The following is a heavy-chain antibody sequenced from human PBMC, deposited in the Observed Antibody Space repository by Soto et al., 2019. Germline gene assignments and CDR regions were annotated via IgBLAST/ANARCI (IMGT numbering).Heavy chain of an antibody. CDR3: AAGAYHDTSGYSSDY. Sequence: GASVKLSCKASGFTFITSTVQWVRQARGQPLEWLGWIVVGSGNTIYAQNFQERVTFTRDESTSTAYMELSSLRFEDTGVYYCAAGAYHDTSGYSSDYWGQGTLVTVS. J-gene: IGHJ4*02. V-gene: IGHV1-58*01. D-gene: IGHD3-3*01. CDR1: GFTFITST. CDR2: IVVGSGNT.